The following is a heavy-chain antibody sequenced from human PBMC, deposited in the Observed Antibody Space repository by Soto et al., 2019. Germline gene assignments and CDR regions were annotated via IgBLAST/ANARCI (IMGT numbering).Heavy chain of an antibody. J-gene: IGHJ3*02. CDR2: IYYSGST. V-gene: IGHV4-59*08. Sequence: SETLSLTCTVSGGSISTYYWSWIRQPPGKGLEWIGYIYYSGSTNYNPSLKSRVTISVDTSKNQFSLKLSSVTAADTAVYYCARHKSGGVVPASQDAFDIWGQGTMVTVSS. CDR1: GGSISTYY. D-gene: IGHD2-2*01. CDR3: ARHKSGGVVPASQDAFDI.